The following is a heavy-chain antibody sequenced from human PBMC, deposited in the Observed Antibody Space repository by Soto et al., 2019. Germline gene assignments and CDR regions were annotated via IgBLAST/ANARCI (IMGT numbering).Heavy chain of an antibody. Sequence: GASVKVSCKASGYTFTSYGISWVRQAPGQGLEWMGWISAYNGNTNYAQKLQGRVTMTTDTSTSTAYMELRSLRSDDTAVYYCARDPNLFYNYPGPPLTRGYYYYYGMDVWGQGTTVTVSS. CDR2: ISAYNGNT. D-gene: IGHD1-1*01. CDR3: ARDPNLFYNYPGPPLTRGYYYYYGMDV. V-gene: IGHV1-18*01. J-gene: IGHJ6*02. CDR1: GYTFTSYG.